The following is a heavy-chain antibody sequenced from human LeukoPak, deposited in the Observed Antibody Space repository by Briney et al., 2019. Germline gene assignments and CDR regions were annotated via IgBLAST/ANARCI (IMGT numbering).Heavy chain of an antibody. J-gene: IGHJ3*01. Sequence: SQTLSLTCTVSDGSISSAYRWTWIRQSAGKGLEWIGRVDTSGSTKYNPSLTSRVTISFDTSKNQFSLRLTSVTAADTAVYYCTSGEYTQGSDVWGQGTMVTVTS. CDR2: VDTSGST. CDR3: TSGEYTQGSDV. D-gene: IGHD4-17*01. CDR1: DGSISSAYR. V-gene: IGHV4-61*02.